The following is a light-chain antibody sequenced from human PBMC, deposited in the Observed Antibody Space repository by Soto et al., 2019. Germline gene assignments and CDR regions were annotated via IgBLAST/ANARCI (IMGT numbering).Light chain of an antibody. CDR3: QVWDSSSSYV. CDR1: NIGSKN. Sequence: SYELTQPLSVSVALGQTARITCGGNNIGSKNVHWYQQKPGQAPVLVIYRESNRPSGIPERFSGSNSGNTATLTISRAQAGDEADYYCQVWDSSSSYVFGTGTKLTVL. V-gene: IGLV3-9*01. J-gene: IGLJ1*01. CDR2: RES.